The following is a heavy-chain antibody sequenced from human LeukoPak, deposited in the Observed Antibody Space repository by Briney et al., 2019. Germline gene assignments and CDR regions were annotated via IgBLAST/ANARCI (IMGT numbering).Heavy chain of an antibody. Sequence: GGSLRLSCTASGFTFDDYAMHWVRQAPGKGLEWVSGVSWNTGSLGYADSVKGRFTISRDNSKNTLYLQMNSLRAEDTAVYYCARGPPLGGYFDPYFDYWGQGTLVTVSS. CDR1: GFTFDDYA. CDR3: ARGPPLGGYFDPYFDY. V-gene: IGHV3-9*01. J-gene: IGHJ4*02. D-gene: IGHD3-9*01. CDR2: VSWNTGSL.